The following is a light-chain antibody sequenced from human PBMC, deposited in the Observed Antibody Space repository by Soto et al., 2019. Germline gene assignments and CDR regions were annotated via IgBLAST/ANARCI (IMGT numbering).Light chain of an antibody. Sequence: DIVMTQSPLSLPVTPGEPASISCRSSQSLLHSNGYNYLDWYLQKPGQSPQLLIYLGSNRASWVPDRFSGSGSGTDFTLKLSRVEAEDVGVYYCMQALQTPITFGQGTRLEIK. V-gene: IGKV2-28*01. CDR1: QSLLHSNGYNY. CDR2: LGS. CDR3: MQALQTPIT. J-gene: IGKJ5*01.